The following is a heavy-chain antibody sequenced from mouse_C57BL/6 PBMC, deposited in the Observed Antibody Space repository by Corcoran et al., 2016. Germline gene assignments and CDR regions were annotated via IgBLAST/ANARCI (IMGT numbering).Heavy chain of an antibody. CDR2: INTYSGVP. Sequence: QIQLVQSGPELKKPGETVKISCKASGYTFTTYGMSWVKQAPGKGLKWMGWINTYSGVPTYADDFKGRFAFSLETSASTAYLQINNLKNEDTATYFCARRGPYDSYYFDYWGQGTTLTVSS. V-gene: IGHV9-3*01. D-gene: IGHD2-4*01. CDR1: GYTFTTYG. CDR3: ARRGPYDSYYFDY. J-gene: IGHJ2*01.